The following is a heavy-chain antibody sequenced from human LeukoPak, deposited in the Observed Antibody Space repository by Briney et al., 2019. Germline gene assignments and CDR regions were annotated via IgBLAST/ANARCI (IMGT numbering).Heavy chain of an antibody. CDR3: AREGEYYSESGNLVDASDV. CDR2: ISSSSSYI. D-gene: IGHD3-10*01. J-gene: IGHJ3*01. CDR1: GFTFSSYS. Sequence: GGSLRLSCAASGFTFSSYSMNWVRQAPGKGLEWVSSISSSSSYIYYADSVKGRFTISRDNAKNSLYLQMNSLRVEDTAVYYCAREGEYYSESGNLVDASDVWGQGTMVIVSA. V-gene: IGHV3-21*01.